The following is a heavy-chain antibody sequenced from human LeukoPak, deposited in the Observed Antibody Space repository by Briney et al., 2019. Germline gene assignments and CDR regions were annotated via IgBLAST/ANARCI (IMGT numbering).Heavy chain of an antibody. Sequence: GGSLRLSCAASEFTFSSYAMSWVRQAPGKGLEWVSAISGSGGSTYNADSVKGRFTISRDNFKNTLYLQMNSLRAEDTAIYYCARDERLLSFLKWGQGTLVTVSS. V-gene: IGHV3-23*01. CDR3: ARDERLLSFLK. J-gene: IGHJ4*02. D-gene: IGHD3-3*01. CDR2: ISGSGGST. CDR1: EFTFSSYA.